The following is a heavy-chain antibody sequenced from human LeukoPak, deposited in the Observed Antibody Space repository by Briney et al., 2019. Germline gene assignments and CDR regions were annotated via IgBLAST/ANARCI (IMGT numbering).Heavy chain of an antibody. J-gene: IGHJ5*02. Sequence: SETLSLTCTVSGGSIRSSHWSWIRQPAGKGLEWIAIIYNSGGTNYNPSLKSQVTISRDTSKNQFSLTLTSVTAADTAVYYCASDLTVPPYNWFDPWGQGTLVTVSS. D-gene: IGHD7-27*01. CDR2: IYNSGGT. CDR3: ASDLTVPPYNWFDP. V-gene: IGHV4-4*07. CDR1: GGSIRSSH.